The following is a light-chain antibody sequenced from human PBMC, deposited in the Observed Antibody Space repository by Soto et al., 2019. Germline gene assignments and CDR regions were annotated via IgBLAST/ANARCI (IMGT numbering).Light chain of an antibody. J-gene: IGLJ1*01. Sequence: QSALTQPPSASGSPGQSVSISCTGTSSDVGGYNYVSWYQQHAGKAPKLMIYEVNQRPSGVPDRFSGSKSGNTASLTVSGLQDEDEADYYCSSYAGTSALVFGTGTKLTVL. CDR2: EVN. CDR3: SSYAGTSALV. V-gene: IGLV2-8*01. CDR1: SSDVGGYNY.